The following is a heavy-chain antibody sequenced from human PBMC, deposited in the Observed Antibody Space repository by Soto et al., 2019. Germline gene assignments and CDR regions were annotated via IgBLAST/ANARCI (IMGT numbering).Heavy chain of an antibody. V-gene: IGHV1-8*01. CDR1: GYTFTSYD. Sequence: GASVKVSCKASGYTFTSYDINWVRQATGQGLEWMGWMNPNSGNTGYAQKFQGRVTMTRNTSISTAYMELSSLRSEDTAVYYCARAAGGIAARRRSCSYWGQGTLVTVSS. CDR3: ARAAGGIAARRRSCSY. J-gene: IGHJ4*02. CDR2: MNPNSGNT. D-gene: IGHD6-6*01.